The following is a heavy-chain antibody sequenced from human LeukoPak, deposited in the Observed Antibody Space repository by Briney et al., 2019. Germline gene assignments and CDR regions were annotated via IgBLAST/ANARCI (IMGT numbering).Heavy chain of an antibody. J-gene: IGHJ5*02. CDR1: GGSISSSSYY. V-gene: IGHV4-39*07. Sequence: SETLSLTCTVSGGSISSSSYYWGWIRQPPGKGLEWIGSIYYSGSTYYNPSLKSRVTISVDTSKNQLSLKLSSVTAADTAVYYCARDPGLYINRGFDPWGQGTLVTVSS. CDR3: ARDPGLYINRGFDP. CDR2: IYYSGST. D-gene: IGHD2/OR15-2a*01.